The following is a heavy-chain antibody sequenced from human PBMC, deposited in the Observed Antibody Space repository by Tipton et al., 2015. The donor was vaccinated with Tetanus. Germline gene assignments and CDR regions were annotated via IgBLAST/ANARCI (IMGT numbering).Heavy chain of an antibody. Sequence: TLSLTCTVSGASISSNTYYWGWIRQPPGKGLEWIGSIYYSGSSYYNPSLESRVTISLDTSKNRFSLKLTSVTAADAAVYYCARPSTTVTPRAFDVWGQGTMVTVSS. D-gene: IGHD4-17*01. V-gene: IGHV4-39*01. CDR3: ARPSTTVTPRAFDV. CDR2: IYYSGSS. CDR1: GASISSNTYY. J-gene: IGHJ3*01.